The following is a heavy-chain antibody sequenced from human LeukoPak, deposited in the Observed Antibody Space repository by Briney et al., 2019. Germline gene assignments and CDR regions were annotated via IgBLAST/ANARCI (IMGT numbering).Heavy chain of an antibody. D-gene: IGHD3-16*02. CDR1: GASISSSSFY. CDR3: ARNSGGDRYDYVWGSYRTDFDY. J-gene: IGHJ4*02. Sequence: PSETLSLTCTVSGASISSSSFYWGWIRQPPGKGLEWIGSIYYIGSAYYNPSLQSRVTISVHTYKNQFSLKLSSVTAADTAVYYCARNSGGDRYDYVWGSYRTDFDYWGQGTLVTVSS. CDR2: IYYIGSA. V-gene: IGHV4-39*01.